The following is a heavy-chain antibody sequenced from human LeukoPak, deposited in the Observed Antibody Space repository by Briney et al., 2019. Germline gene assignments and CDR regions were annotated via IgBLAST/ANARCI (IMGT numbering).Heavy chain of an antibody. CDR2: INEDGTEK. J-gene: IGHJ5*02. V-gene: IGHV3-7*01. CDR1: GFTFTTSW. CDR3: TTTLIREGSFT. D-gene: IGHD3-10*01. Sequence: GGTLRLSCAASGFTFTTSWMTWVRQAPGKGFEWVSNINEDGTEKYYVYSVKGRCTISRANANRSLYLQMNSMSADATAIYYSTTTLIREGSFTWGQGTLVTVSS.